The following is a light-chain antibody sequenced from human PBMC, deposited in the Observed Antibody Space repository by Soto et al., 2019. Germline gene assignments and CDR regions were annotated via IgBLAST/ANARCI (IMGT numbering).Light chain of an antibody. Sequence: QSVLTQPPSASGTPGQRVTISCSGSSSNIGSNTVNWYQQPPGTAPKLLIYSNNQRPSGVPDRFSGSESGTSASLAISGLQSEDEADYYCAAWEDSLNGYVFGTGTKVTVL. CDR1: SSNIGSNT. J-gene: IGLJ1*01. CDR3: AAWEDSLNGYV. CDR2: SNN. V-gene: IGLV1-44*01.